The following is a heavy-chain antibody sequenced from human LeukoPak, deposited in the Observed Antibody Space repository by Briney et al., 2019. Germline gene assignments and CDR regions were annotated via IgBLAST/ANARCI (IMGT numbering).Heavy chain of an antibody. J-gene: IGHJ4*02. V-gene: IGHV4-59*01. CDR1: DDSITMYY. CDR2: VDHTGST. Sequence: PSETLSLTCSVSDDSITMYYWTWIRQPPGKGLEWIGYVDHTGSTNFNPSLNGRVSISRDTTKNLFSLRLRSVTAADTAVYYCAREESADPRRVLWGQGTPVTVSS. CDR3: AREESADPRRVL.